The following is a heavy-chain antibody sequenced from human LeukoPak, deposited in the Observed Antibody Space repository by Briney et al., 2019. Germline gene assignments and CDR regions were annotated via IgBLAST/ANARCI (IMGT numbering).Heavy chain of an antibody. CDR3: ARGRFYYDTSGSYSYNYHMHV. CDR2: INQGGNEK. CDR1: GLTFSSYW. J-gene: IGHJ6*03. D-gene: IGHD3-22*01. Sequence: GGSLRLSCAASGLTFSSYWMSWVRQAPGRGLEWVANINQGGNEKYYVDSVKGRFTISRDNAKNSQYLQMNSLRVEDTAVHYCARGRFYYDTSGSYSYNYHMHVWGKGTTVTVSS. V-gene: IGHV3-7*01.